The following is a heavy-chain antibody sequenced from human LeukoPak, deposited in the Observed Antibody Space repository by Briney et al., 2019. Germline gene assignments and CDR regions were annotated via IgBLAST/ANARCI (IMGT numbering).Heavy chain of an antibody. CDR3: ARDSIGYDSRLVYYYYYMDV. J-gene: IGHJ6*03. CDR2: IIPIFGTA. V-gene: IGHV1-69*13. D-gene: IGHD5-12*01. CDR1: GGTFSSYA. Sequence: ASVKVSCKASGGTFSSYAISWVRQAPGQGREWMGGIIPIFGTANYAQKFQGRVTITADESTSTAYMELSSLRSEDTAVYYCARDSIGYDSRLVYYYYYMDVWGKGTTVTVSS.